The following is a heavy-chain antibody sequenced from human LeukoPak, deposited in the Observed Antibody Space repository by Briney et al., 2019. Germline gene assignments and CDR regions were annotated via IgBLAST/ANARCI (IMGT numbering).Heavy chain of an antibody. V-gene: IGHV3-74*01. J-gene: IGHJ4*02. CDR2: INSDGSST. CDR1: GFTFSSYW. D-gene: IGHD6-13*01. CDR3: ARSLAAGTFDY. Sequence: GGSLRLSCAASGFTFSSYWMHWVRQAPGKGLLWVSRINSDGSSTSYADSVKGRFTISRDNAKNTLYLQMNSLRAEDTAVYYCARSLAAGTFDYWGQGTLVTVSS.